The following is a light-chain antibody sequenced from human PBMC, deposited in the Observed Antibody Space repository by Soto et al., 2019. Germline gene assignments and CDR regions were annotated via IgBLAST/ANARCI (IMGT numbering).Light chain of an antibody. J-gene: IGKJ5*01. Sequence: LTQSPSTVSVSTVGLVTLSCRASQSVSSNLAWYQQRPGQAPRLLIYGASTRATGIPARFSGSGSGTEFTLTISSLQSEDFAVYYCQQYNNWPPITFGQGTRLEI. CDR2: GAS. CDR3: QQYNNWPPIT. V-gene: IGKV3-15*01. CDR1: QSVSSN.